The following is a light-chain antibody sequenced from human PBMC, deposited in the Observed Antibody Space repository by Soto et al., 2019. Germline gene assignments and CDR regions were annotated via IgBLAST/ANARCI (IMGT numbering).Light chain of an antibody. J-gene: IGKJ1*01. CDR2: KAS. Sequence: DIQMTQSPSTLSASVGDRVTITCRASQSISSWLAWYQQKPGTAPNLLIYKASTLQSGVPSRFSGSGSGTEFTLTISSLQPDDSATYYYQLYTDNWTFGQGTKVDIK. V-gene: IGKV1-5*03. CDR3: QLYTDNWT. CDR1: QSISSW.